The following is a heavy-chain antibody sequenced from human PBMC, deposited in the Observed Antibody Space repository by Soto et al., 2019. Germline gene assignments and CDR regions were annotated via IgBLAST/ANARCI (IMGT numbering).Heavy chain of an antibody. D-gene: IGHD3-9*01. V-gene: IGHV1-69*02. Sequence: QVQLVQSGAEVKKPGSSVKVSCKTSGGTFSSYNISWVRQAPGQGLEWMGRIIPILGIANYAQKFQDRVTITADKSTSTAYMELSSLRSEDTAVYYCARGVLNRGDPGRLGYFDYWGQGTLVTVSS. CDR3: ARGVLNRGDPGRLGYFDY. CDR1: GGTFSSYN. CDR2: IIPILGIA. J-gene: IGHJ4*02.